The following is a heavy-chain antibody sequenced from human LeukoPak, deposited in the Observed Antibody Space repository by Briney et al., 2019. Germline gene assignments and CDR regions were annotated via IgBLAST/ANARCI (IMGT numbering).Heavy chain of an antibody. V-gene: IGHV3-30-3*01. CDR2: ISYDGSNK. CDR3: ARELAAAAH. J-gene: IGHJ4*02. CDR1: GFTFSSYA. D-gene: IGHD6-25*01. Sequence: GGSLRLSCAASGFTFSSYAMHWVCQAPGKGLEWVAVISYDGSNKYYADSVKGRFTISRDNSKNTLYLQMNSLRAEDTAVYHCARELAAAAHWGQGTLVTVSS.